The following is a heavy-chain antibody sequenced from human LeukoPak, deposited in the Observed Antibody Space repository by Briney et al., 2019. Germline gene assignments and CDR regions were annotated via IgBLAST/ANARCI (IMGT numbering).Heavy chain of an antibody. CDR2: IYPGDSDT. CDR1: GYSFTSYW. J-gene: IGHJ4*02. D-gene: IGHD3-10*01. V-gene: IGHV5-51*01. CDR3: ARRSGEYYGSGSYYPFDY. Sequence: GESLKISCKGSGYSFTSYWIGWVRQMPGKGLEWMGIIYPGDSDTRYSPSFQGQVTISADKSISTAYLQWCSLKASDTAMYYCARRSGEYYGSGSYYPFDYWGQGTLVTVSS.